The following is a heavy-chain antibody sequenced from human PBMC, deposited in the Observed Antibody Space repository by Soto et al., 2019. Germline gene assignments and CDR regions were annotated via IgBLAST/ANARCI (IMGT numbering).Heavy chain of an antibody. D-gene: IGHD1-1*01. CDR2: VNPNSGNT. CDR3: ARRARIGSQLWRPFDY. V-gene: IGHV1-8*01. CDR1: GYTVASYD. J-gene: IGHJ4*02. Sequence: QVQLVQSGAEVKWPGASVVVSCKASGYTVASYDINWVRQATGQGLEWMGWVNPNSGNTDYAQTFQGRVTMTRDFFPGTVYMELTSLASEDTAVYCCARRARIGSQLWRPFDYWGQGTLVTVSS.